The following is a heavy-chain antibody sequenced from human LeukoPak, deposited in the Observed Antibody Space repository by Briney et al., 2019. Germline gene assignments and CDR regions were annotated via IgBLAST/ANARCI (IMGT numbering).Heavy chain of an antibody. CDR3: ARRRAAMDPYADY. CDR1: GYTFTSYW. J-gene: IGHJ4*02. D-gene: IGHD5-18*01. CDR2: IYPGDSDT. Sequence: GESLKISCKGAGYTFTSYWIAWVRQMPGKGLEWMGIIYPGDSDTRYSPSFQGQVTISADKSISTAYLQWSSLKASDTAMYYCARRRAAMDPYADYWGQGTLVTVSS. V-gene: IGHV5-51*01.